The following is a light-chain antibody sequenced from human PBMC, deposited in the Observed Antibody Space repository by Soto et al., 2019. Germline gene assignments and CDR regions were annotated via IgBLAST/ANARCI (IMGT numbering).Light chain of an antibody. CDR2: RTS. J-gene: IGKJ1*01. CDR3: EEYNGRSS. CDR1: QNVGGD. Sequence: EGVTTQSPATLSVSPGERATLSCRASQNVGGDLAWYQQKPGQAPRLLIYRTSTRANGKPGRFSGSGSGTEFTLTISSLQSEDFAVYYCEEYNGRSSFGHGTKVEIK. V-gene: IGKV3-15*01.